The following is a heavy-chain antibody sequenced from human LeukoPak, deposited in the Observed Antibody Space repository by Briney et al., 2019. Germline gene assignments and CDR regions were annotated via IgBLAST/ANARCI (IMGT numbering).Heavy chain of an antibody. Sequence: SETLSLTCILSGGSINSRSYYWRWIRQPPGKGLEWIGSIYYNGGTYYNPSDSGRVTISVDTSKNQFSLSLRSLTAADTAVYYCARSDYDILTGSIWAAFDIWGQGTRVTVSS. J-gene: IGHJ3*02. V-gene: IGHV4-39*01. CDR3: ARSDYDILTGSIWAAFDI. CDR2: IYYNGGT. D-gene: IGHD3-9*01. CDR1: GGSINSRSYY.